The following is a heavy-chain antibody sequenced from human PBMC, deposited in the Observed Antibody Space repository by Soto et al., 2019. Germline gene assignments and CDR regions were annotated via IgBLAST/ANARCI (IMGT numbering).Heavy chain of an antibody. CDR1: SGSFSGYY. CDR2: INHSGST. Sequence: SETLSLTCAVYSGSFSGYYWSWIRQPPGKGLEWIGEINHSGSTNYNPSLKSRATISVDTSKNQFSLKLSSVTAADTAVYSGARFPPADSSSWYREKSDAFDIWGQGTMVTVSS. D-gene: IGHD6-13*01. CDR3: ARFPPADSSSWYREKSDAFDI. V-gene: IGHV4-34*01. J-gene: IGHJ3*02.